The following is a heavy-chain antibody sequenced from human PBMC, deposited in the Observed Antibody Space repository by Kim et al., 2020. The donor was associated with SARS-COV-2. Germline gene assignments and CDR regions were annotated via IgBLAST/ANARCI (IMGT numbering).Heavy chain of an antibody. D-gene: IGHD4-17*01. CDR3: ARDVDTYGDYVGY. J-gene: IGHJ4*02. Sequence: YAPKRQGRVTMTTDTSTSTAYMELRSLRSDDTAVYYCARDVDTYGDYVGYWGQGTLVTVSS. V-gene: IGHV1-18*01.